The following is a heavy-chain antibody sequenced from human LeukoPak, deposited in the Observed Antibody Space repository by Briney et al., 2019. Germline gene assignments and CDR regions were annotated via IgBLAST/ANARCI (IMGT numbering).Heavy chain of an antibody. Sequence: PSETLSLTCAVYGGSFSGYYWSWIRQPPGKGLEWIGEINHGGSTHYNPSLKSRVTISVDTSKNQFSLKLSSVTAADTAVYYCARGRSSSSSGWFDPWGQGTLVTVSS. V-gene: IGHV4-34*01. D-gene: IGHD6-6*01. CDR1: GGSFSGYY. CDR3: ARGRSSSSSGWFDP. CDR2: INHGGST. J-gene: IGHJ5*02.